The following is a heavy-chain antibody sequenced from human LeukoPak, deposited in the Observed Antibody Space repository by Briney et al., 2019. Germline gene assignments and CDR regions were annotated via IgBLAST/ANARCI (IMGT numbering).Heavy chain of an antibody. Sequence: PSETLSLTCDVSGGSINSGDYSWNWIRQPPGKGLEWIGNIYRSGTTYYNPSLKSRVTISVDRSKNQFSLKLSSVTAADTAVYHRARGDQGIDYWGQGTLVTVSS. D-gene: IGHD2-2*01. CDR2: IYRSGTT. CDR1: GGSINSGDYS. CDR3: ARGDQGIDY. V-gene: IGHV4-30-2*01. J-gene: IGHJ4*02.